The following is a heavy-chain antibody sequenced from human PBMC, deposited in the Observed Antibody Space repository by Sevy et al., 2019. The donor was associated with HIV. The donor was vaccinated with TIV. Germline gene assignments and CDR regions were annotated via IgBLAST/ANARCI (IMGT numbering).Heavy chain of an antibody. V-gene: IGHV3-48*02. CDR1: GFTFSSYS. Sequence: GGSLRLSCAASGFTFSSYSMNWVRQAPGKGLEWVSYISSSSSTIYYADSVKGRFTISRDNAKNSLYLQMNSLRDEDTAVYYCARDPAATTGSLRDYNWFDPWGHGTLVTVSS. D-gene: IGHD3-10*01. CDR2: ISSSSSTI. J-gene: IGHJ5*02. CDR3: ARDPAATTGSLRDYNWFDP.